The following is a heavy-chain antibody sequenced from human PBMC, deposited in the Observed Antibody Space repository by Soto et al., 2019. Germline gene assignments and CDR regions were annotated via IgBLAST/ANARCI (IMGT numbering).Heavy chain of an antibody. D-gene: IGHD2-15*01. J-gene: IGHJ6*02. Sequence: LRLSCAASGFTFSSYGMHWVRQAPGKGLEWVAVISYDGSNKYYADSVKGRFTISRDNSKNTLYLQMNSLRAEDTAVYYCARECSGGSCYPYYYYGMDVWGQGTTVTVSS. CDR2: ISYDGSNK. CDR3: ARECSGGSCYPYYYYGMDV. CDR1: GFTFSSYG. V-gene: IGHV3-30*03.